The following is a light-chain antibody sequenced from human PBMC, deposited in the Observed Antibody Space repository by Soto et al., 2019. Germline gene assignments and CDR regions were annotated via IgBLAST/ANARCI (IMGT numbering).Light chain of an antibody. CDR2: GTS. Sequence: DIQMTQSPSSLSASVGDRVTITCRASQGISDYLAWYQQKPRKVPKLLIYGTSTLQSGVPSRFSGSASGTDFTLIISSLQPEDVATYYCQKCSSAPWTFGQGTKVEIK. J-gene: IGKJ1*01. CDR3: QKCSSAPWT. CDR1: QGISDY. V-gene: IGKV1-27*01.